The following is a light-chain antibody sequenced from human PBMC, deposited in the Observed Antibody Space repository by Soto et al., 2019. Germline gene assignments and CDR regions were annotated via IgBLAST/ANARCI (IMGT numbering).Light chain of an antibody. CDR1: SSDVGPYNR. Sequence: QSVLTQPPSVSGSPGQSVTISCTGTSSDVGPYNRVSWFQQPPGTAPKLIIFEVTSRPSGVPDRFSGSKSGNTASLTISALQAEDEADYYCLSFSTTSPGVFGGGTKDRP. CDR2: EVT. V-gene: IGLV2-18*02. J-gene: IGLJ3*02. CDR3: LSFSTTSPGV.